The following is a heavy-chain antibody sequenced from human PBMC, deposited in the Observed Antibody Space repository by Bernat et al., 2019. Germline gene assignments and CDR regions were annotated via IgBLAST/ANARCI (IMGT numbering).Heavy chain of an antibody. Sequence: QVQLVQSGAEVKKPGSSVKVSCKASGGTFSSYAISWVRQAPGQGLEWMGGIIPIFGIANYAQKFQGRVTFTADKSTSTAYMELSSLRSEDTAMYYCATGLSDLGELSCFDYWGQGTLVTVSS. J-gene: IGHJ4*02. V-gene: IGHV1-69*17. CDR3: ATGLSDLGELSCFDY. D-gene: IGHD3-16*02. CDR2: IIPIFGIA. CDR1: GGTFSSYA.